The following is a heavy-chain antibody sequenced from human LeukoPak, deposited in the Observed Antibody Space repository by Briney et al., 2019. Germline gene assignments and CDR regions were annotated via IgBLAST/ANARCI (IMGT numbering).Heavy chain of an antibody. CDR1: GGSMSSFY. Sequence: PSETLSLTCTVSGGSMSSFYWDWIRQPAGKGLQWIGRIYTSGVTNYNPSLKSRVTMSVDTSKNQFSLKLSSVTAADTAVYYCAREWTSGDGSGYPYYLDYWGPGTLVTVSS. D-gene: IGHD3-22*01. V-gene: IGHV4-4*07. CDR3: AREWTSGDGSGYPYYLDY. J-gene: IGHJ4*02. CDR2: IYTSGVT.